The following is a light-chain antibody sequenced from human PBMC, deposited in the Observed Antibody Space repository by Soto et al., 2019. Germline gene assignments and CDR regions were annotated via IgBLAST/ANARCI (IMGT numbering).Light chain of an antibody. V-gene: IGKV1-8*01. CDR1: QGISNY. CDR2: AAS. J-gene: IGKJ4*01. CDR3: QQYYSYPFT. Sequence: IKITHSPSAISPSVVERFPITCRASQGISNYLAWYQQKPGKAPKLLIYAASTLQSGVPSRFSGSGSGTDFTLTISCLQSEDFATYYCQQYYSYPFTFGGGTKVDIK.